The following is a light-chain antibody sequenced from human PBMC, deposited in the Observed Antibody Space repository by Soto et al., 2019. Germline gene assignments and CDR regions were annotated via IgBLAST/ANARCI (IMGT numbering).Light chain of an antibody. J-gene: IGLJ2*01. V-gene: IGLV1-40*01. CDR3: QSYDSSLSGSGV. CDR1: SSNIGAGYD. CDR2: GNS. Sequence: QPVLTQPPSVSGAPGQRVTISCTGSSSNIGAGYDVHWYQQLPGTAPKLLIYGNSNRPSGVPDRFSGSKSGTSGSLAITGLQAEDEADYYCQSYDSSLSGSGVFGGGTKLTVL.